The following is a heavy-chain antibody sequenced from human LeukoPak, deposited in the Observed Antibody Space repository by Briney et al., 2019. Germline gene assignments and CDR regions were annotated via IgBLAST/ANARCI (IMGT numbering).Heavy chain of an antibody. V-gene: IGHV3-48*01. J-gene: IGHJ4*02. D-gene: IGHD6-13*01. Sequence: GGSLRLSCAASGFTFSYYGMNWVRQAPGKGLEWVSHISSDSRTIQYADSVKGRFTISRDNSKNTLYLQMNSLRAEDTAVYYCARDLTSSSWLNFDYWGQGTLVTVSS. CDR1: GFTFSYYG. CDR3: ARDLTSSSWLNFDY. CDR2: ISSDSRTI.